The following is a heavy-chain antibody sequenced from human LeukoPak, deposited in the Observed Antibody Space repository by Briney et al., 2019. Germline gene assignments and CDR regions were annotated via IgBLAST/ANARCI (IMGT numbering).Heavy chain of an antibody. Sequence: PGGSLRLSCAASGFPFSDYYMSWVRQAPGKGLEWVSVIYSGGSTYYADSVKGRFTISRDNSKNTLYLQMNSLRAEDTAVYYCARDKWLADAFDIWGQGTMVTVSS. CDR1: GFPFSDYY. V-gene: IGHV3-66*01. D-gene: IGHD6-19*01. CDR2: IYSGGST. J-gene: IGHJ3*02. CDR3: ARDKWLADAFDI.